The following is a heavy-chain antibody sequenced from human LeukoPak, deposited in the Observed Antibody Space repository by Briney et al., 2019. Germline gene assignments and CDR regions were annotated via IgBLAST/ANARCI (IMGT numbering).Heavy chain of an antibody. V-gene: IGHV3-48*03. D-gene: IGHD6-13*01. CDR2: ISSSSSTI. J-gene: IGHJ3*01. CDR3: ARGDSSSIVINDAFDF. Sequence: PGRSLRLSCAASGFTFSSYEMNWIRQAPGKGLEWVAYISSSSSTIYYADSVKGRFTISRDNAKNSLSLQLSSLRGEDTALYYCARGDSSSIVINDAFDFWGQGTMVTVSS. CDR1: GFTFSSYE.